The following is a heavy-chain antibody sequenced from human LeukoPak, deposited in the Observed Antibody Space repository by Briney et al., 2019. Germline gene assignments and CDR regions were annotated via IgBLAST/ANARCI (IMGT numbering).Heavy chain of an antibody. CDR3: AKLLLGYYYGSSGYYFDY. J-gene: IGHJ4*02. D-gene: IGHD3-22*01. CDR2: ISGSGGST. Sequence: GGSLRLSCAASGFTFSSYAMSWVRQAPGKGLEWVSAISGSGGSTYYADSVKGRFTISRDNSKNTLYLQMNSLRAEDTAVYYCAKLLLGYYYGSSGYYFDYWGQGTLVTVSS. V-gene: IGHV3-23*01. CDR1: GFTFSSYA.